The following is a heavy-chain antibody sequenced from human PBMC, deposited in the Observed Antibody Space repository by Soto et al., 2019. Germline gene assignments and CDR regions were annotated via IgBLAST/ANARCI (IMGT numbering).Heavy chain of an antibody. CDR3: ARGPYYYDSSGYSALPNGNWFDP. J-gene: IGHJ5*02. CDR1: GGSISSGGYS. D-gene: IGHD3-22*01. Sequence: SETLSLPWAVSGGSISSGGYSWSWIRRPPGKGLEGIGYIYHSGSTYYNPSLKSRVTISVDRSKNQFSLKLSSVTAADTAVYYCARGPYYYDSSGYSALPNGNWFDPWGQGTLVTVSS. CDR2: IYHSGST. V-gene: IGHV4-30-2*01.